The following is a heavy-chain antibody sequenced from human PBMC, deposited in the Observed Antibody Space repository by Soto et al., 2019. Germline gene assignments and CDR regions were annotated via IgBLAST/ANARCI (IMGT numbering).Heavy chain of an antibody. Sequence: GASVKVSCKASGYTFTSYGISWVRQAPGQGLEWMGWISAYNGNTNYAQKLQGRVTMTTDTSTSTAYMELRSLRSDDTAVYYCASFIAEAGNGAFEIWAKGQWSPSPQ. J-gene: IGHJ3*02. CDR1: GYTFTSYG. D-gene: IGHD6-13*01. V-gene: IGHV1-18*01. CDR3: ASFIAEAGNGAFEI. CDR2: ISAYNGNT.